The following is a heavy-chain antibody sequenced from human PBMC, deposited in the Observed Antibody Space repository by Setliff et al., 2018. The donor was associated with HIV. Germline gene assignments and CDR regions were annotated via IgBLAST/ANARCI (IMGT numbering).Heavy chain of an antibody. CDR3: ARAPGGRVTTITY. CDR2: IYYSGST. D-gene: IGHD4-17*01. V-gene: IGHV4-30-4*08. J-gene: IGHJ4*02. Sequence: PSETLSLTCTVSGGSISSGDYFWNWIRQPPGKGLEWIGYIYYSGSTYYNPSLKSRVTISLDTSKNQFSLKLTSVTAADTAVYYCARAPGGRVTTITYWGPGTLVTVSS. CDR1: GGSISSGDYF.